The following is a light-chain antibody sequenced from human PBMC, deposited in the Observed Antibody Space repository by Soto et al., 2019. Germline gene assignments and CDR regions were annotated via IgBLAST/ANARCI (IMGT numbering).Light chain of an antibody. CDR2: DTS. J-gene: IGKJ4*01. V-gene: IGKV3-20*01. Sequence: EIVLTQSPGTLSLSPGERATLSCGASQSVSSSCLAWYQQKPGQAPRLFIYDTSRRATGIPDRFSGSGSGTDFTLTISRLEPEDFVVYYWQQYGSSPLTLGGGTKVEIK. CDR1: QSVSSSC. CDR3: QQYGSSPLT.